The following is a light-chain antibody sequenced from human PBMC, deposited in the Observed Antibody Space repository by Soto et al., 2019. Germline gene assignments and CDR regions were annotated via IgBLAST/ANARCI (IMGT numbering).Light chain of an antibody. CDR2: GAS. J-gene: IGKJ5*01. CDR3: QQRSSWPS. Sequence: EIVFTQSPGTLSLSPGERATLSCRASQSVRSSYLAWSQQKPGQAPRLLIYGASSRATGIPERFSGSGSGTDFTLTISSLEPEDFAVYHCQQRSSWPSFGQGTRLEIK. V-gene: IGKV3D-20*02. CDR1: QSVRSSY.